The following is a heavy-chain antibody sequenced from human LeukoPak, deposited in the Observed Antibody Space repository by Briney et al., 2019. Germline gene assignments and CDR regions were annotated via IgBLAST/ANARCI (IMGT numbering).Heavy chain of an antibody. D-gene: IGHD3-22*01. CDR2: VYTSGST. V-gene: IGHV4-4*07. CDR1: GGSISSYY. CDR3: ARVDSSGYYYGPFDY. Sequence: SETLSLTCTVSGGSISSYYWSWIRQPAGKGLEWIGRVYTSGSTNYNPSLKSRVTISVDTSKNQFSLKLSSVTAADTAVYYCARVDSSGYYYGPFDYWGQGTLVTVSS. J-gene: IGHJ4*02.